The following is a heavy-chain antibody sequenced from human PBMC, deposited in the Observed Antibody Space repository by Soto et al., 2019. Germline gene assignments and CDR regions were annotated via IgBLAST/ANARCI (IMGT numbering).Heavy chain of an antibody. D-gene: IGHD3-3*01. CDR1: GYTFTSYG. V-gene: IGHV1-18*01. CDR2: ISAYNGNT. Sequence: GASVKVSCKASGYTFTSYGISWVRQAPGQGLEWMGWISAYNGNTNYAQKLQGRVTMTTDTSTNTAYMELRSLRSDDTAVYYCARDPPVNDFWSGYYYRFYYYGMDVWGQGTTVTVSS. J-gene: IGHJ6*02. CDR3: ARDPPVNDFWSGYYYRFYYYGMDV.